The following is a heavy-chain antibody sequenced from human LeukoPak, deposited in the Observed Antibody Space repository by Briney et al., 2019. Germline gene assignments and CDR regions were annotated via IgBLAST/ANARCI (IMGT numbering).Heavy chain of an antibody. CDR2: ISSSSSSI. CDR1: EFTFSTYS. D-gene: IGHD4/OR15-4a*01. V-gene: IGHV3-21*01. J-gene: IGHJ4*02. Sequence: GGSLRLSCAASEFTFSTYSINWIRQAPGKGLEWVSSISSSSSSIYYADSVKSRFTISRDNAKNSLYLQMNSLRAEDTTVYYCARDDYGGLDYWGQGTLVTVSS. CDR3: ARDDYGGLDY.